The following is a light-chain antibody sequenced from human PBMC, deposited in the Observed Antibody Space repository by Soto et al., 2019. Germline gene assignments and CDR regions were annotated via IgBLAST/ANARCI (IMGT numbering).Light chain of an antibody. CDR3: QQLNGYQLT. CDR2: TAS. Sequence: IQLTQSPSSLSASVGDRFTITCRASQGISSYLAWYQQKPGKAPKLLIYTASTLQSGVPSRFSGSGSGTDFTLTISSLQPEDFATYYCQQLNGYQLTFGGGTKVDIK. V-gene: IGKV1-9*01. CDR1: QGISSY. J-gene: IGKJ4*01.